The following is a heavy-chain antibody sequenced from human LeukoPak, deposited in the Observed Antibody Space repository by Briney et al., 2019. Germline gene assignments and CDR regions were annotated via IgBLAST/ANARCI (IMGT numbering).Heavy chain of an antibody. V-gene: IGHV4-59*01. CDR2: IYYSGST. D-gene: IGHD5-18*01. Sequence: PSETLSLTCTVSGGSISSYYWSWIRQPPGKGLEWMGYIYYSGSTNYNPSLRSRVTISVDTSKNQFSLKLSSVTAADTAVYYCARSVGYSDGYSYWGQGTLVTVSS. J-gene: IGHJ4*02. CDR3: ARSVGYSDGYSY. CDR1: GGSISSYY.